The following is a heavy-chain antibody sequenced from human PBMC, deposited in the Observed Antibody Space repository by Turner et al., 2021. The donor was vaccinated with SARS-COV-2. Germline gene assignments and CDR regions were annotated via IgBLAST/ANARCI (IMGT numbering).Heavy chain of an antibody. Sequence: QVQLVESGGGLVQPGRSLRLSCAASGFTFSTYAMPWVRQGPGKGLEWVAVISYDGSNKYYADSVKGRFTISRDNSKTTLYLKMNSLRAEDTAVYYCAREDYYDSSGSLDYWGQGTLVTVSS. V-gene: IGHV3-30-3*01. CDR1: GFTFSTYA. CDR2: ISYDGSNK. D-gene: IGHD3-22*01. J-gene: IGHJ4*02. CDR3: AREDYYDSSGSLDY.